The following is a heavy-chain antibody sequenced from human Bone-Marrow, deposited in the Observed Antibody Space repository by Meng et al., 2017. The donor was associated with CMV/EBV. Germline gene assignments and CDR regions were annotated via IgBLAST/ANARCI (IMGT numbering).Heavy chain of an antibody. CDR2: IRYDGNNE. CDR3: AKGQRIVDYFDS. CDR1: GITFSYYG. J-gene: IGHJ4*02. V-gene: IGHV3-30*02. Sequence: GGSLRLSCAASGITFSYYGMHWVRQAPGKGLEWVAFIRYDGNNENYADSVKDRFAISRDNSENTVYLQMNSLRVEDTAVYYCAKGQRIVDYFDSWGQGGLVTVSS. D-gene: IGHD6-25*01.